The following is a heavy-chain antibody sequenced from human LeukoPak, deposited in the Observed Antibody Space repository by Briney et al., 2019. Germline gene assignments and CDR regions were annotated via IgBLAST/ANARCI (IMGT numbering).Heavy chain of an antibody. V-gene: IGHV4-31*03. Sequence: LSLTCTVSGGSISSGGYYWSWIRQHLGKGLEWIGYIYYSGSTNYNPSLKSRVTISVDRSKNQFSLKLSSVTAADTAVYYCARLRVVLRAFDIWGQGTMVTVSS. CDR3: ARLRVVLRAFDI. D-gene: IGHD3-3*01. CDR2: IYYSGST. CDR1: GGSISSGGYY. J-gene: IGHJ3*02.